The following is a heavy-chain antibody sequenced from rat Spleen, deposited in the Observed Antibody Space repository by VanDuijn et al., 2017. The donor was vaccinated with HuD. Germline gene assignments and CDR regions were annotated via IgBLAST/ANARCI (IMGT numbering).Heavy chain of an antibody. D-gene: IGHD1-2*01. CDR2: ISYDGSST. Sequence: EVQLVESGGGLVQPGRSLKLSCAASGFTFSDYNMAWVRQAPKKGLEWVATISYDGSSTYYRDSVKGRFTISRDNAKSTLYLQMNSLRSEDTATYYCTRDRPIAANWFAYWGQGTLVTVSS. CDR3: TRDRPIAANWFAY. J-gene: IGHJ3*01. V-gene: IGHV5-7*01. CDR1: GFTFSDYN.